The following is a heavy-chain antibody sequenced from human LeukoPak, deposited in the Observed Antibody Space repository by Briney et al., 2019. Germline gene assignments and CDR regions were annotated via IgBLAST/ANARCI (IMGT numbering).Heavy chain of an antibody. J-gene: IGHJ4*02. V-gene: IGHV4-39*01. CDR1: GGSISSSDYY. CDR3: ARRNPIGTAGTPTN. D-gene: IGHD6-19*01. Sequence: PSETLSLTCTVSGGSISSSDYYWGWIRQPPGKGLERIGSIHDSGSTYYNPSLKSRVTVSVDTSKIQFSLKMSSVTAADTAVYYCARRNPIGTAGTPTNWGQGTLVTVSS. CDR2: IHDSGST.